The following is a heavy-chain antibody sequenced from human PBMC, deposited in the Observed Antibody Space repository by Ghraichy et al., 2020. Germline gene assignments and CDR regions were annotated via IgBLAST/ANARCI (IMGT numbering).Heavy chain of an antibody. D-gene: IGHD4-17*01. CDR1: GGSISSGGYS. Sequence: SQTLSLTCAVSGGSISSGGYSWSWIRQPPGKGLEWIGYIYHSGSTYYNPSLKSRVTISVDRSKNQFSLKLSSVTAADTAVYYCARAKVKGDYGYWYFDLWGRGTLVTVSS. V-gene: IGHV4-30-2*01. J-gene: IGHJ2*01. CDR2: IYHSGST. CDR3: ARAKVKGDYGYWYFDL.